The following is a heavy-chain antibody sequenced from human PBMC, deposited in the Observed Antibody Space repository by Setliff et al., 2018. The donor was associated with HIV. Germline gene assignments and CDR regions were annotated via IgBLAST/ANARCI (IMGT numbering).Heavy chain of an antibody. CDR1: GFTFSTYA. J-gene: IGHJ4*02. D-gene: IGHD1-26*01. Sequence: GESLKISCVASGFTFSTYAMSWVRQVPGKGLEWVSVIYSDGSSTYYADSVKGRFTISRDNSKNTLYLQMNSLRAEDTAIYYCARTAFSGSWLDYWGQGTLVTVSS. CDR2: IYSDGSST. V-gene: IGHV3-23*03. CDR3: ARTAFSGSWLDY.